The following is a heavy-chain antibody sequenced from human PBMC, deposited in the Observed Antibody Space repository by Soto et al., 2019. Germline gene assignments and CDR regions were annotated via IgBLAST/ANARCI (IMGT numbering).Heavy chain of an antibody. V-gene: IGHV3-9*01. CDR3: AKDKVYYYYYMDV. Sequence: GGSLRLSCAASGFTFDDYAMHWVRQAPGKGLEWVSGISWNSGSIGYADSVKGRFTISRDNAKNSLYLQMNNLRAEDTALYYCAKDKVYYYYYMDVWGKGTTVTVSS. CDR2: ISWNSGSI. CDR1: GFTFDDYA. J-gene: IGHJ6*03.